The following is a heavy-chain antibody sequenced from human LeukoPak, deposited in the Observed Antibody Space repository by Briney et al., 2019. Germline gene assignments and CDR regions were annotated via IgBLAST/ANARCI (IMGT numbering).Heavy chain of an antibody. Sequence: PGGSLRLSCAASEFTFSNYAVSWVRQAPGKGLEWVSAISAGGGSTYYADSVKGRFTISRDNSKNTLHLQMNNLRAEDTAVYYCATLGPYETSGPDYWGQGTLVTVSS. CDR1: EFTFSNYA. CDR3: ATLGPYETSGPDY. J-gene: IGHJ4*02. CDR2: ISAGGGST. V-gene: IGHV3-23*01. D-gene: IGHD3-22*01.